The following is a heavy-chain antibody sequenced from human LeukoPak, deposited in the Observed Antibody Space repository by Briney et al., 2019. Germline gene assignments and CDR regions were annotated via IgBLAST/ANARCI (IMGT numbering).Heavy chain of an antibody. Sequence: ASVKVSCKASGGTFSSYAISWVRQAPGQGLEWMGGIIPIFGTANYAQKFQGRVTITADESTSTAYMELSSLRSEDTAVYYCARGGRGGYNLNFDYWGQGTLVTVSS. J-gene: IGHJ4*02. V-gene: IGHV1-69*13. D-gene: IGHD5-24*01. CDR1: GGTFSSYA. CDR2: IIPIFGTA. CDR3: ARGGRGGYNLNFDY.